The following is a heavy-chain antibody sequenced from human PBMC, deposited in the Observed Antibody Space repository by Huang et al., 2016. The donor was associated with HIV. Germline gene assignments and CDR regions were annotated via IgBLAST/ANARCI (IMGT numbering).Heavy chain of an antibody. J-gene: IGHJ6*02. Sequence: QVQLVQSGAEVKKPGASVKVSCKASGYTFTSYGISWVRQAPGQGREGMGWISAYNGNTNYAQKLQGRVTMTTDTSTNTAYMELRSLRSDDTAVYYCARARGYYYYGMDVWGQGTTVTVSS. CDR2: ISAYNGNT. V-gene: IGHV1-18*04. CDR3: ARARGYYYYGMDV. CDR1: GYTFTSYG.